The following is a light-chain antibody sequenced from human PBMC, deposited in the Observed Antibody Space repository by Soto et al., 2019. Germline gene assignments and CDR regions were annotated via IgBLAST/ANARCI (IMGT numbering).Light chain of an antibody. CDR3: SSYAGINNLGV. J-gene: IGLJ1*01. V-gene: IGLV2-8*01. CDR1: SRDVGGYKY. CDR2: EVN. Sequence: QSALTQPPSASGSPGQSVTISCTGTSRDVGGYKYVSWYQQHPGKAPKLMIFEVNKRPSGVPDRFSGSKSGNTAYLTVSGLQAEDEADYYCSSYAGINNLGVFGTGTKLTVL.